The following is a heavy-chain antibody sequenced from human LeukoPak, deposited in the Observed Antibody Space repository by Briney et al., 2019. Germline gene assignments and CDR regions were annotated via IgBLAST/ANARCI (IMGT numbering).Heavy chain of an antibody. D-gene: IGHD6-13*01. CDR3: ARDDSSWYFDH. J-gene: IGHJ4*02. Sequence: ASVKVSCKTSGYTFTSFGLSWVRQAPGQGLEWMGWISWYNGITEHPQKFRGRVTVTTDTSTSTAYMELRSLRSDDTAVYYCARDDSSWYFDHWGQGTLVTVSS. CDR2: ISWYNGIT. V-gene: IGHV1-18*01. CDR1: GYTFTSFG.